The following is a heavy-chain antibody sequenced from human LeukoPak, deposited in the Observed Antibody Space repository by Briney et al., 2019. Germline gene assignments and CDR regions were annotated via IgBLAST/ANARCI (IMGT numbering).Heavy chain of an antibody. J-gene: IGHJ4*02. Sequence: GGSLRLSCAASGFTFSSYAMSWVRQAPGKGLEWVSAISASGGSTYYADSVKGRFTISRDNSKNTLYLQMNSLRAEDTAVYYCARRAGAYSHPYDYWGQGTLVTVSS. CDR3: ARRAGAYSHPYDY. V-gene: IGHV3-23*01. CDR1: GFTFSSYA. D-gene: IGHD4/OR15-4a*01. CDR2: ISASGGST.